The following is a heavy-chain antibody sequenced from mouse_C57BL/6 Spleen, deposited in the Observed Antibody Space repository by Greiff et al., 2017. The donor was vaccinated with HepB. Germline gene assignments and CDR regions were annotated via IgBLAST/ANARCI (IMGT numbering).Heavy chain of an antibody. Sequence: VQLVESGAELVRPGASVKLSCKASGYTFTDYYINWVKQRPGQGLEWIARIYPGSGNTYYNEKFKGKATLTAEKSSSTAYMQLSSLPSADSAVYFCAMEYTTVVARYFDVWGTGTTVTGSS. CDR1: GYTFTDYY. V-gene: IGHV1-76*01. CDR3: AMEYTTVVARYFDV. CDR2: IYPGSGNT. D-gene: IGHD1-1*01. J-gene: IGHJ1*03.